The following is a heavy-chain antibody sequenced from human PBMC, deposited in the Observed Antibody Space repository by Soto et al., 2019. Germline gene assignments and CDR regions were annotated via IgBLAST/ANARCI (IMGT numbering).Heavy chain of an antibody. Sequence: GGSLRLSCAASGFTFSNYAMNWVRQAPGKGLEWVSFIGGIGHYTLYADSVKCRVTFSRDHSKTTMYLEMNNLRAEDTAIYFCAKGGTSHIDGMAVWGPGTTVDVSS. D-gene: IGHD3-16*01. CDR2: IGGIGHYT. V-gene: IGHV3-23*01. CDR3: AKGGTSHIDGMAV. CDR1: GFTFSNYA. J-gene: IGHJ6*02.